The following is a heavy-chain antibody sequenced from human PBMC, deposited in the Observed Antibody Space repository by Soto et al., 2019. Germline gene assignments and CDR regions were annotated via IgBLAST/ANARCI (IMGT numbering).Heavy chain of an antibody. V-gene: IGHV3-66*01. CDR2: IYGGGST. J-gene: IGHJ6*03. CDR3: AREIGRGASQTNYMDV. Sequence: EVQLVESGGGLVQPGGSLRLSCAASGFTVSSNYMSWVRQAPGKGLEWVSVIYGGGSTFYADSVKGRFTISRDNSKNTGYHQKNSLRAEDARVYYCAREIGRGASQTNYMDVWGKGTTVTVS. CDR1: GFTVSSNY. D-gene: IGHD3-10*01.